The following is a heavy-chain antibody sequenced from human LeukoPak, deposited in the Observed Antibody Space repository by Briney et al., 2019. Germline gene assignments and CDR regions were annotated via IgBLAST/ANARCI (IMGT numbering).Heavy chain of an antibody. CDR1: GASISSGSNY. CDR3: ARSDGYGLVGI. J-gene: IGHJ3*02. Sequence: SETLSLTCTVSGASISSGSNYWGWIRQPPGKTLEWIGSIYSGGSTYYNPSLKSRVIILIDTSKSHFSLTLSSVTAADTAVYYCARSDGYGLVGIWGQGTMVTVSS. D-gene: IGHD3-10*01. CDR2: IYSGGST. V-gene: IGHV4-39*07.